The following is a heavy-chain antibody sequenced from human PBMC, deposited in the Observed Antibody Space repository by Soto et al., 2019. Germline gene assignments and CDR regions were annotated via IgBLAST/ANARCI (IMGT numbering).Heavy chain of an antibody. Sequence: GGSLRLSCAAPGFTFSSYWMSWVRQAPGKGLEWVANIKQDGSEKYYVDSVKGRFTISRDNAKNSLYLQMNSLRAEDTAVYYCARDNWGFAIDCWGQGTLVTVSS. CDR1: GFTFSSYW. D-gene: IGHD7-27*01. J-gene: IGHJ4*02. CDR3: ARDNWGFAIDC. V-gene: IGHV3-7*01. CDR2: IKQDGSEK.